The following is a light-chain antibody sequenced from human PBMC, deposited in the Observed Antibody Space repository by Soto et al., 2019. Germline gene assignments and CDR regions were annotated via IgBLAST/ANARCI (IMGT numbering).Light chain of an antibody. Sequence: DIQMTKSPSTLSGSVGDRVTITCRASQTISSWLAWYKQKPGKAPKLLIYKASTLKSGVPSRFSGSGSGTEFTLTISCLQPDDFATYYCQHYISYSEAFGQGTKVDIK. CDR2: KAS. CDR1: QTISSW. CDR3: QHYISYSEA. J-gene: IGKJ1*01. V-gene: IGKV1-5*03.